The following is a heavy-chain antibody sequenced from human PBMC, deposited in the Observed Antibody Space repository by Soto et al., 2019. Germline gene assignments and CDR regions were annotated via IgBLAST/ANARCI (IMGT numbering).Heavy chain of an antibody. D-gene: IGHD2-8*01. V-gene: IGHV3-7*01. CDR1: GFTFSSYW. Sequence: GGSLRLSCAASGFTFSSYWMSWVRQAPGKGLEWVANIKQDGSEKYYVDSVKGRFTISRDNAKNSLYLQMNSLRAEDTAVYYCAREGRRAIVLPAFSDAFDIWGQGTMVTVSS. J-gene: IGHJ3*02. CDR2: IKQDGSEK. CDR3: AREGRRAIVLPAFSDAFDI.